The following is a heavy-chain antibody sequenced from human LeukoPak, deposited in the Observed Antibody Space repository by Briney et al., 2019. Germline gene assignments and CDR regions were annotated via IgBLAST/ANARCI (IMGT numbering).Heavy chain of an antibody. Sequence: GGSLRLSCAASGFTFSSYGMHWVRQAPGKGLEWVAVISYDGSNKYYADSVKGRFTISRDNSKNTLYLQMNSLRAEDTAVYYCARDDGDGDYDPFDYWGQGTLVTVSS. CDR2: ISYDGSNK. CDR3: ARDDGDGDYDPFDY. CDR1: GFTFSSYG. J-gene: IGHJ4*02. V-gene: IGHV3-30*03. D-gene: IGHD4-17*01.